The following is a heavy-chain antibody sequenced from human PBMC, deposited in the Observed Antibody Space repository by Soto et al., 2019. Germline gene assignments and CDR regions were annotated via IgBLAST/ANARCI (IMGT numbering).Heavy chain of an antibody. CDR3: ARDRRNYGSGSYVDFDY. Sequence: EVQLVESGGGLVQPGGSVRLSCAASGFTFSSYSMNWVRQAPGKGLEWVSYISSSSSTIYYADSVKGRFTISRDNAKNSLYLQMNSLRAEDTAVYYCARDRRNYGSGSYVDFDYWGQGTLVTVSS. CDR2: ISSSSSTI. V-gene: IGHV3-48*01. D-gene: IGHD3-10*01. CDR1: GFTFSSYS. J-gene: IGHJ4*02.